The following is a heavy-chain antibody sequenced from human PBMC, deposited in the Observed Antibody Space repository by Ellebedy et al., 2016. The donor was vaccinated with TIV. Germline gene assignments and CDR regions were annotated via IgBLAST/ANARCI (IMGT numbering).Heavy chain of an antibody. Sequence: MPSETLSLTCTVSGDSISSYYWSWIRQPAGKGLEWIGRFYTIGSANYNPSLKSRVTMSVDTSKNQFSLKLSSVTAADTAVYYCARDLLLGTNFDYWGQGILVTVSS. CDR3: ARDLLLGTNFDY. J-gene: IGHJ4*02. V-gene: IGHV4-4*07. D-gene: IGHD2-8*02. CDR1: GDSISSYY. CDR2: FYTIGSA.